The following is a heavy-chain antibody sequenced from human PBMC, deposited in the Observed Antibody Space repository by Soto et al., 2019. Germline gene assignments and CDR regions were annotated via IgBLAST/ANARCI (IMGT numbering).Heavy chain of an antibody. J-gene: IGHJ5*02. CDR2: IYWNDDK. Sequence: SGPTLVNPTQTLTLTCTFSGFSLTTSGVGVGGSRQPPGKALEWLALIYWNDDKRYSPSLKGRLTITKDTSKNQVVIAMTNMEPVDTATYYCAHHTIPPVTHGFDPWSLGTMVTFYS. CDR1: GFSLTTSGVG. V-gene: IGHV2-5*01. D-gene: IGHD2-2*01. CDR3: AHHTIPPVTHGFDP.